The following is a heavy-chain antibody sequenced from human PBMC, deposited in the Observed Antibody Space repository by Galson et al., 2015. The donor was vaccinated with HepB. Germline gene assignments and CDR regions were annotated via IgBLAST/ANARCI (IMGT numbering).Heavy chain of an antibody. V-gene: IGHV3-15*01. CDR3: TAGTGKTDFDY. CDR1: GFSFSNAW. Sequence: SLRLSCAASGFSFSNAWMSWVRQAPGKGLEWVGRIKSKTDAGTRDFAGPLKGRFTISRDDSKNTLYLQMNSLKTEDTAVYHCTAGTGKTDFDYWGQGTLVTVSS. D-gene: IGHD1-14*01. CDR2: IKSKTDAGTR. J-gene: IGHJ4*02.